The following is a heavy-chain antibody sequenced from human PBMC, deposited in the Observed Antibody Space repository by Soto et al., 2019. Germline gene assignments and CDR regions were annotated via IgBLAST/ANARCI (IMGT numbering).Heavy chain of an antibody. CDR3: ARGGHDFWSGYFLL. D-gene: IGHD3-3*01. Sequence: SETLSLTCTFSGGSIISYYWSWIRQPPGKGLEWIGYIYYSGSTNYNPSLKSRVTISVDTSKNQFSLKLSSVTAADTAVYYCARGGHDFWSGYFLLWGQGTLVTVSS. CDR1: GGSIISYY. CDR2: IYYSGST. V-gene: IGHV4-59*01. J-gene: IGHJ4*02.